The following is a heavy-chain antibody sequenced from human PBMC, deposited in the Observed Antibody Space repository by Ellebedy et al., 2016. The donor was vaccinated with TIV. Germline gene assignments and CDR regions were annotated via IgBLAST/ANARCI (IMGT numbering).Heavy chain of an antibody. CDR3: AGRAYNWNDGSLFDY. CDR1: GFTLSTYT. CDR2: ITNSDYI. J-gene: IGHJ4*02. D-gene: IGHD1-1*01. V-gene: IGHV3-21*04. Sequence: GGSLRLSCAASGFTLSTYTMNWVRQAPGKGLEWVSSITNSDYIYYTNSVKGRFTISRDNAKNSLYLQMNSLRAEDTAVYYCAGRAYNWNDGSLFDYWGQGTLVTVSS.